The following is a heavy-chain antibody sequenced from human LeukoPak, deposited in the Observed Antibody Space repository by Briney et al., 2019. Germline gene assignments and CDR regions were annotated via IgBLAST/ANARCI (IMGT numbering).Heavy chain of an antibody. D-gene: IGHD3-10*01. CDR1: GYTFTSYG. CDR3: AREISGDICNWFDP. CDR2: ISIYNGNT. J-gene: IGHJ5*02. V-gene: IGHV1-18*01. Sequence: GASVKVSCKASGYTFTSYGISWVRQAPGQGLEWMGWISIYNGNTNYAQKLQGRVTMTTDTSTSTAYMELRSLRSDDTAVYYCAREISGDICNWFDPWGQGTLVTVSS.